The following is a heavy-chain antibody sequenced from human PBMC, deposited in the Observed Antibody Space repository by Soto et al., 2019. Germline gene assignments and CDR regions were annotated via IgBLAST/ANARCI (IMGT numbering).Heavy chain of an antibody. V-gene: IGHV3-30-3*01. J-gene: IGHJ3*02. CDR1: VFNFVNYA. D-gene: IGHD3-9*01. CDR3: ARDRNVPGYGEYYDSIDM. CDR2: ISYNGFNK. Sequence: GGSRRLSCSVSVFNFVNYAMHGFLQAPVKGLEWLAIISYNGFNKYYTAAVRGRFSISRYNTKNSVFLEMRSLETDDTAVYYCARDRNVPGYGEYYDSIDMWGQGTLVTVSS.